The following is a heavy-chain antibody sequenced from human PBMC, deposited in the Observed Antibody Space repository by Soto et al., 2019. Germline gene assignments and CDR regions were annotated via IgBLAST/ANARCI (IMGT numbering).Heavy chain of an antibody. Sequence: EVQLVESGGGLVQPGGSLRLSCAASGFTFSSYSMNWVRQAPGKGLEWVSYISSSSSTIYYADSVKGRFTISRDNAKNSLYLPMNSLRDEYTAVYYCARESTIAARRLSWFDPWCQGTLVTVSS. J-gene: IGHJ5*02. CDR1: GFTFSSYS. CDR2: ISSSSSTI. D-gene: IGHD6-6*01. CDR3: ARESTIAARRLSWFDP. V-gene: IGHV3-48*02.